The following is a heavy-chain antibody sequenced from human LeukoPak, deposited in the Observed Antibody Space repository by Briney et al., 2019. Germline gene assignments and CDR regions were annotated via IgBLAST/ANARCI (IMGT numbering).Heavy chain of an antibody. CDR3: ASRRGSGGGGDFWSGYYYYYYYMDV. J-gene: IGHJ6*03. Sequence: ASVKLSCKASGGTFSSYAISWVRQGPGQGLEWMGGIIPIFGTANYAQKYQSRVTNTTDESTSTAYMELSSLRPKDTAVYYCASRRGSGGGGDFWSGYYYYYYYMDVWGKGTTVTVSS. D-gene: IGHD3-3*01. CDR1: GGTFSSYA. V-gene: IGHV1-69*05. CDR2: IIPIFGTA.